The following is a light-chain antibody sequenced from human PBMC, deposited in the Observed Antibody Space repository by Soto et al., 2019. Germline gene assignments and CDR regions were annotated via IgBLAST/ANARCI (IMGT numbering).Light chain of an antibody. CDR3: QQRSSWLLT. CDR1: QSVKIS. CDR2: DVS. V-gene: IGKV3-11*01. Sequence: EFVLTQSPANLSLSPGERATLSCRASQSVKISLAWYQQKPGQAPRLLIYDVSNRATGIPARFSGSGSGTDFTLTIRSLEPEDFAVYYCQQRSSWLLTFGGGTKVEIK. J-gene: IGKJ4*01.